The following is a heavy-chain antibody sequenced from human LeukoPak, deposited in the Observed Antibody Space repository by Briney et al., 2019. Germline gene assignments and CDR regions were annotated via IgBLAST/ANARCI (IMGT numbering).Heavy chain of an antibody. CDR3: ARTTYSSPCGFDL. D-gene: IGHD6-13*01. CDR2: IGESGSHT. V-gene: IGHV3-23*01. CDR1: GFTFSSYA. Sequence: PGGSLRLSCAASGFTFSSYAMSWVRQTPEKGLEWVSAIGESGSHTYYADSVKGRFAISRDNSKNTLYLHMNSLRAEDTAVYYCARTTYSSPCGFDLWGQGTLVTVSS. J-gene: IGHJ5*02.